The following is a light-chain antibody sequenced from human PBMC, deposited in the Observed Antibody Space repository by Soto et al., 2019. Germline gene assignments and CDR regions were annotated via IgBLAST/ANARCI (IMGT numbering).Light chain of an antibody. CDR2: DVS. J-gene: IGLJ1*01. Sequence: QSVLAQPRSVSGSPGQSVTISCTGTSSDVGGYNYVSWYQQHPGKAPKLTIYDVSNRPSWVPDRIYGSKSGNTASLTISGLQAEDEADYYCCSYAGSYTLVFGTGTKVTVL. CDR1: SSDVGGYNY. V-gene: IGLV2-11*01. CDR3: CSYAGSYTLV.